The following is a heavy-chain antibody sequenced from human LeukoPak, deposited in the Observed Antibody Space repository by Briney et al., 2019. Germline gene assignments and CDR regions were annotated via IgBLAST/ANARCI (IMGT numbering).Heavy chain of an antibody. CDR1: GGSFSGYY. D-gene: IGHD4-17*01. Sequence: PSETLSLTCAVYGGSFSGYYWSWIRQPPGKGLEWIGEINHSGSTNYNPSLKSRVTISVDTSKNQFSLKLSSVTAADTAVYYCARGWDGDYRGTYYYYMDVWGKGTTVTVSS. V-gene: IGHV4-34*01. CDR2: INHSGST. CDR3: ARGWDGDYRGTYYYYMDV. J-gene: IGHJ6*03.